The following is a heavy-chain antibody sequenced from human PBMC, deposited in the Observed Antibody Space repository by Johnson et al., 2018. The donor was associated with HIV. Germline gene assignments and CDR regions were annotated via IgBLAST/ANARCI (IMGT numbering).Heavy chain of an antibody. CDR1: GFTFSDYY. J-gene: IGHJ3*02. CDR2: ISRSGSTI. V-gene: IGHV3-11*04. CDR3: ARVSSSSSFDAFDI. D-gene: IGHD6-6*01. Sequence: VQLVESGGGLVKPGGSLRLSCAASGFTFSDYYMTWIRQAPGKGLEWVPYISRSGSTIYYADSVQGRFTISSDNAKNSLYLQMNSLRVEDTALYYCARVSSSSSFDAFDIWGQGTMVTVSS.